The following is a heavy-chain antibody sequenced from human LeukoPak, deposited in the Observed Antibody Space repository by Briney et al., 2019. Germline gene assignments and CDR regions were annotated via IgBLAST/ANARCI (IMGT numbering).Heavy chain of an antibody. V-gene: IGHV3-30-3*01. CDR3: ARGGSGWLRSRFPFDY. CDR1: GFTFSSYA. CDR2: ISYDGSNK. Sequence: GVSLRLSCAASGFTFSSYAMHWVRQAPGKGLEWVAVISYDGSNKYYADSVKGRFTISRDNSKNTLYLQMNSLRAEDTAVYYCARGGSGWLRSRFPFDYWGQGTLVTVSS. D-gene: IGHD6-19*01. J-gene: IGHJ4*02.